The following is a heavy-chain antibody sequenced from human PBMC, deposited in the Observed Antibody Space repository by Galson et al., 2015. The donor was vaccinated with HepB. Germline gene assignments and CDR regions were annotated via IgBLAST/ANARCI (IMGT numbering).Heavy chain of an antibody. CDR3: TTGMVRGVIIRDNWFDP. D-gene: IGHD3-10*01. CDR2: IKSKTDGGTT. V-gene: IGHV3-15*01. Sequence: SLRLSCAASGFTFSNAWMSWVRQAPGKGLEWVGRIKSKTDGGTTDYAAPVKGRFTISRDDSKNTLYLQMNSLKTEDTAVYYCTTGMVRGVIIRDNWFDPWGQGTLVTVSS. J-gene: IGHJ5*02. CDR1: GFTFSNAW.